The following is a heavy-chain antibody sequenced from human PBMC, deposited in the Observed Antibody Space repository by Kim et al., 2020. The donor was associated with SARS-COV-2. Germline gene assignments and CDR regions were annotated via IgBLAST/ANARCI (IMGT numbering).Heavy chain of an antibody. J-gene: IGHJ6*02. V-gene: IGHV3-48*02. CDR1: GFTFSSYS. Sequence: GGSLRLSCAASGFTFSSYSMNWVRQAPGKGLEWVSYISSSSSTIYYADSVKGRFTISRDNAKNSLYLQMNSLRDEDTAVYYCARQAPPTVTSPWYYYYGMDVWGQGTTVTVSS. CDR2: ISSSSSTI. CDR3: ARQAPPTVTSPWYYYYGMDV. D-gene: IGHD4-4*01.